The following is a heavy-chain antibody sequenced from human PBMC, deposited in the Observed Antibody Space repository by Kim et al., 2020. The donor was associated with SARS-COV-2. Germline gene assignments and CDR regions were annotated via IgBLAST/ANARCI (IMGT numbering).Heavy chain of an antibody. Sequence: ASVKISCKASGYTFTSYGISWVRQAPGQGLEWMGWISAYNGNTNYAQKLQGGVTMTTDTSTSTAYMELRSLRSDDTAVYYCASTPGTPDILTVPQKPYYGMDVWGQGTTVTVSS. J-gene: IGHJ6*02. CDR3: ASTPGTPDILTVPQKPYYGMDV. D-gene: IGHD3-9*01. CDR2: ISAYNGNT. CDR1: GYTFTSYG. V-gene: IGHV1-18*04.